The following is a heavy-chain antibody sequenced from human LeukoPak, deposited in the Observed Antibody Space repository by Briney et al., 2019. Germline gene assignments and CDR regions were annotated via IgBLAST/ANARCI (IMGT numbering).Heavy chain of an antibody. CDR1: GFIFSDHY. J-gene: IGHJ4*02. D-gene: IGHD6-6*01. CDR2: IRNKANSYTT. Sequence: GGSLRLSCVASGFIFSDHYMDWVRQAPGKGLEWVGRIRNKANSYTTEYAASVKGRLTISRDDSKNSLYLQINSLKTDDTSVYHCVRTSREYTSRHWLHDWGQGTLVTVS. V-gene: IGHV3-72*01. CDR3: VRTSREYTSRHWLHD.